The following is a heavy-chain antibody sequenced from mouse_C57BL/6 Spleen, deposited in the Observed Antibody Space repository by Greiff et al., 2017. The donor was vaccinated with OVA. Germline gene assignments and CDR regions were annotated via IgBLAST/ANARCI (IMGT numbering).Heavy chain of an antibody. D-gene: IGHD1-1*01. J-gene: IGHJ3*01. CDR2: IYPGSGST. CDR1: GYTFTSYW. V-gene: IGHV1-55*01. Sequence: QVQLQQPGAELVKPGASVKMSCKASGYTFTSYWITWVKQRPGQGLEWIGDIYPGSGSTNYNEKFKSKATLTVDTSSSTAYMQLSSLTSDDAAVYYCAGEGYYGRVAWFAYWGQGTLVTVSA. CDR3: AGEGYYGRVAWFAY.